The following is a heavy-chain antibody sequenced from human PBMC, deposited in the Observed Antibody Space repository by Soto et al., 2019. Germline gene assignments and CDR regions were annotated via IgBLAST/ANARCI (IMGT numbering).Heavy chain of an antibody. Sequence: QVLLVQSGAEVKKPGSSVKVSCKTSGDTFGSYAISWVRQAPGQGLEWMGGIIPFIRASNYAQKFQGRVTITADESTTTVHMELSSLRFEDTAVYYCARNLRYFGSGSFFRGMDVWGQGNTVTVSS. D-gene: IGHD3-10*01. V-gene: IGHV1-69*01. CDR2: IIPFIRAS. CDR3: ARNLRYFGSGSFFRGMDV. J-gene: IGHJ6*02. CDR1: GDTFGSYA.